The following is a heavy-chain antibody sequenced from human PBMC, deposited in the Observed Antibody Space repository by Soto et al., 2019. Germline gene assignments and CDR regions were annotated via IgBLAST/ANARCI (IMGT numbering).Heavy chain of an antibody. J-gene: IGHJ4*02. D-gene: IGHD3-10*01. CDR3: ARIGHESDPGGYYFDY. CDR2: IYYSGST. Sequence: QLQLQESGPGLVKPSETLSLTCTVSGGSISSSSYYWGWIRQPPGKGLEWIGSIYYSGSTYYNPSLKGRVTLSVATSKNQFSLKLSSVTAADTAVYYCARIGHESDPGGYYFDYWGQGTLVTVSS. CDR1: GGSISSSSYY. V-gene: IGHV4-39*01.